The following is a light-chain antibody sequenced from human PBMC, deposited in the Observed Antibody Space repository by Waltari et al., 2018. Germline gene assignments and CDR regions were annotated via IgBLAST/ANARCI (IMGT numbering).Light chain of an antibody. Sequence: IVLTQSPAKLSLSPGERATLSCRASQSVSNYLAWYQQKPGQAPTLLIYDTSNRATDIPARFSGSGYGTDFTLTITSLEPGDSAIYYCQQRAKWPLTFGGGTRVETK. V-gene: IGKV3-11*01. CDR2: DTS. CDR1: QSVSNY. J-gene: IGKJ4*01. CDR3: QQRAKWPLT.